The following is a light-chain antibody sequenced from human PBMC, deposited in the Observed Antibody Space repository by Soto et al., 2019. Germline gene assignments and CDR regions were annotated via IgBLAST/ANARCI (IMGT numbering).Light chain of an antibody. CDR1: QSISAW. CDR2: KAS. CDR3: QQYSNAWT. Sequence: SQVTQSPSTLSASVGDRVTITCRASQSISAWMAWYQQKPGKAPKLLIYKASNLESGVPSRFSGSGSGTDFTLTISSLQPDDFATYYCQQYSNAWTFGQGTKV. J-gene: IGKJ1*01. V-gene: IGKV1-5*03.